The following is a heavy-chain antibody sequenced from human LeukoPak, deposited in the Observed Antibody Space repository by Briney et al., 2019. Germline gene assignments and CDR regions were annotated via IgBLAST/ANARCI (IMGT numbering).Heavy chain of an antibody. CDR2: VYYSGNI. CDR1: GGSISGYY. D-gene: IGHD3-22*01. CDR3: ARDYDSTFDI. V-gene: IGHV4-59*01. Sequence: PSETLSLTCTVSGGSISGYYWGWLRQPPGQGLEWIGYVYYSGNINYNPSLKSRVTISVDTSKNQFSLRLSSVTAADTAVYYCARDYDSTFDIWGQGAMVTVSS. J-gene: IGHJ3*02.